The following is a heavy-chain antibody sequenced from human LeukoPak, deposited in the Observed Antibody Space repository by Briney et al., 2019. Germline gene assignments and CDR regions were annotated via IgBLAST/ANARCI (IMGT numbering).Heavy chain of an antibody. D-gene: IGHD3-3*01. J-gene: IGHJ4*02. CDR2: ISGSGGST. Sequence: GGSLRLSCAASGFTFSSYAMYWVRQAPGKGLEWVSGISGSGGSTYYADSVKGRFTICRDNSKNTLYLQMNSLRAEDTAVYYCAKDDSPGKEWLEVIDYWGQGTLVTVSS. CDR1: GFTFSSYA. CDR3: AKDDSPGKEWLEVIDY. V-gene: IGHV3-23*01.